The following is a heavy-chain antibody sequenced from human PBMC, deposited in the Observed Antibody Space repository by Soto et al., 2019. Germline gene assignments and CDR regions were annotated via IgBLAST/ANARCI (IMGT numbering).Heavy chain of an antibody. CDR2: IYHSGST. D-gene: IGHD3-16*01. J-gene: IGHJ4*02. V-gene: IGHV4-30-2*01. Sequence: QLQLQESGSGLVKPSQTLSLTCAVSGGSISSGDYSWSWIRQPPGKGLEWIGYIYHSGSTYYNPSLTSRVTISLDRSKNHFSLKLSSVTAADTAVYYCASEITSTGYFDHWGQGTLVTVSS. CDR3: ASEITSTGYFDH. CDR1: GGSISSGDYS.